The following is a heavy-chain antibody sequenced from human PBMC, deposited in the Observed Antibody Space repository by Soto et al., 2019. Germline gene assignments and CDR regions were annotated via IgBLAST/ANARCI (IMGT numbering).Heavy chain of an antibody. J-gene: IGHJ4*02. CDR1: GYTFTSYA. V-gene: IGHV1-3*01. CDR3: AIIYDSSGLLGDY. D-gene: IGHD3-22*01. Sequence: ASVKVSCKASGYTFTSYAMHWVRQAPGQRLEWMGWINAGNGNTKYSQKFQGRVTITRDTSASTAYMELSSLRSEDTAVYYCAIIYDSSGLLGDYWGQGTLVSVSS. CDR2: INAGNGNT.